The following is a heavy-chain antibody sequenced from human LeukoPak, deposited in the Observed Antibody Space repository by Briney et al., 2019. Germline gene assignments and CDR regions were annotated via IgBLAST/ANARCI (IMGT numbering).Heavy chain of an antibody. CDR3: ATDLDRDTAFDI. CDR2: INPNSGGT. V-gene: IGHV1-2*02. D-gene: IGHD5-24*01. Sequence: ASVKVSCKASGYTFTGYYMHWVRQAPGQGLEWMGWINPNSGGTNYAQKFQGRVTMTRDTSISTAYMELSRLRSDDTAVYYCATDLDRDTAFDIWGQGTMVTVSS. CDR1: GYTFTGYY. J-gene: IGHJ3*02.